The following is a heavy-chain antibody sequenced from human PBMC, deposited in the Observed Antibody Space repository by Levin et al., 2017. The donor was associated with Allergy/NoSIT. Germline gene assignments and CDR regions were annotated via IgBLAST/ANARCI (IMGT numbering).Heavy chain of an antibody. CDR3: ARGTVITPWMFDL. V-gene: IGHV3-48*03. CDR2: ISSSGSRI. Sequence: GGSLRLSCAGSGFTFSTYEMIWVRQAPGKALEFVSYISSSGSRIYYADSVKGRFTISRDNAKNSLNLQMNSLRPDDTGLYYCARGTVITPWMFDLWGRGSLVTVSS. J-gene: IGHJ2*01. D-gene: IGHD1-1*01. CDR1: GFTFSTYE.